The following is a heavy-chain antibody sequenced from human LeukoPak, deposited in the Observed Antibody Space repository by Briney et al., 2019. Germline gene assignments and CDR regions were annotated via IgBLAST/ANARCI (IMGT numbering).Heavy chain of an antibody. Sequence: GASVKVSCKASGYTFTSYGISWVRQAPGQGPEWMGWISAYNGNTNYAQKLQGRVTMTTDTSTSTAYMELRSLRSDDTAVYYCARVRPYCSSTSCYVFRGTYNWFDPWGQGTLVTVSS. CDR3: ARVRPYCSSTSCYVFRGTYNWFDP. J-gene: IGHJ5*02. V-gene: IGHV1-18*01. CDR2: ISAYNGNT. D-gene: IGHD2-2*01. CDR1: GYTFTSYG.